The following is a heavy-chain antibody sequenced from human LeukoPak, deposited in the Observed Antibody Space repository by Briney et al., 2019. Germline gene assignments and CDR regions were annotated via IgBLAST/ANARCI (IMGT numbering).Heavy chain of an antibody. Sequence: PGGSLRLSCTASGFTFSSYWMHWVRQAPGKGLVWVSRIHSDGSTTSYADSVKGRFTISRDNAKNTLYLQMNSLRAEGTVVYYCARGNSHGMDVWGQGTTVTVSS. CDR1: GFTFSSYW. J-gene: IGHJ6*02. CDR2: IHSDGSTT. D-gene: IGHD4-23*01. V-gene: IGHV3-74*01. CDR3: ARGNSHGMDV.